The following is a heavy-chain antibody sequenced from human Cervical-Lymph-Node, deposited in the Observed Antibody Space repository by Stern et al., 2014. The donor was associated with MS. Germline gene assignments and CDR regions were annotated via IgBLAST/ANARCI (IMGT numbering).Heavy chain of an antibody. V-gene: IGHV3-15*01. Sequence: VQLGETGGGLGKTGGFLRLSFAAAGFTLGNSRVSWVRQCTGKGMELVGRIKSKLDGWTRDCAAPVNGRFSISIDDSKNTLYLEMNNLTTEDTAIYYCTTPMLRGESRSRFDLWGQGTLVTVSS. CDR1: GFTLGNSR. D-gene: IGHD3-10*01. CDR3: TTPMLRGESRSRFDL. CDR2: IKSKLDGWTR. J-gene: IGHJ5*02.